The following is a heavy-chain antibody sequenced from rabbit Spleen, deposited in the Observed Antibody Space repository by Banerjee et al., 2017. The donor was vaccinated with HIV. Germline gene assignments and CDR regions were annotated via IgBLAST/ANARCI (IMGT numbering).Heavy chain of an antibody. CDR2: IYTDGSGVS. Sequence: QSLEESGGDLVKPGASLTLTCTASGFSFSSRYYMCWVRQAPGKGVEWISCIYTDGSGVSAAAGWAKCRFSISKSSSITVPLHRLTLTAAATAFYFCARDGAGGSYFALWGPGTLVTVS. D-gene: IGHD8-1*01. V-gene: IGHV1S40*01. CDR1: GFSFSSRYY. J-gene: IGHJ4*01. CDR3: ARDGAGGSYFAL.